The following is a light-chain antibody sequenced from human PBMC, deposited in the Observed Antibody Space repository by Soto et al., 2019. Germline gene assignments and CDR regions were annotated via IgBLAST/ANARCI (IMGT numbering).Light chain of an antibody. Sequence: DIVMTQSPLSLPVTPGEPASISCRSSQNLLHSNGYNYVDWYLQKPGQSPQLLIYLGSTRASGVPDRFSGSGSGTDFTLRISRVEAEYVGVYYCMQARQSLMYTFGQGTKLEIK. CDR3: MQARQSLMYT. CDR2: LGS. CDR1: QNLLHSNGYNY. J-gene: IGKJ2*01. V-gene: IGKV2-28*01.